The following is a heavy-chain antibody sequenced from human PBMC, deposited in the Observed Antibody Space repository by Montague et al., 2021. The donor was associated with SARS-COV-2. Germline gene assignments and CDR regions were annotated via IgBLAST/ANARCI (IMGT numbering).Heavy chain of an antibody. Sequence: SLRLSCAASGFSFSSSVMHWVRQAPGKGLEWVTVIRSDGSHISYSDSVRGLFTVSRDNSNNILYLQMNSLKVDDTAVYYCARENDWKFDFDFWGQGTLVTVSS. CDR1: GFSFSSSV. D-gene: IGHD1-1*01. CDR3: ARENDWKFDFDF. V-gene: IGHV3-33*01. CDR2: IRSDGSHI. J-gene: IGHJ4*02.